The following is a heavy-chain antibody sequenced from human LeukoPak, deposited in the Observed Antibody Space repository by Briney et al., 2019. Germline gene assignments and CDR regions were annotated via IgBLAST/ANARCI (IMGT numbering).Heavy chain of an antibody. Sequence: PSETLSLTCTVSGGSISSYYWSWIRQPPGKGLEWIGYIYYSGSTKFNPSLKSRVIISVDTSKNQFSLKLCSVTAADTAVYFCARAPPNWEDAFDIWGQGTTVAVSS. V-gene: IGHV4-59*01. CDR3: ARAPPNWEDAFDI. J-gene: IGHJ3*02. CDR2: IYYSGST. D-gene: IGHD7-27*01. CDR1: GGSISSYY.